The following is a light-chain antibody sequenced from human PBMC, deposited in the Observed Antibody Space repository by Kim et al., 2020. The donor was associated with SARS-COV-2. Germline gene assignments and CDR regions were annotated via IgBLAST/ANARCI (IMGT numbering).Light chain of an antibody. Sequence: SSPGGSATLSCRASQSVSSNYLAWYQRKPGQAPRLLIFGASSRATGIPDRFSGSGSGTDFTLTISRLEPEDFAVYYRQQYDSTPYTFGQGTKLEI. CDR1: QSVSSNY. CDR3: QQYDSTPYT. CDR2: GAS. V-gene: IGKV3-20*01. J-gene: IGKJ2*01.